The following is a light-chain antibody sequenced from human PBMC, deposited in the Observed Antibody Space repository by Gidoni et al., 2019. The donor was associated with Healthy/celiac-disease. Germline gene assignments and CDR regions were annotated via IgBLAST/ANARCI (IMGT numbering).Light chain of an antibody. CDR2: QDR. V-gene: IGLV3-1*01. CDR1: KLGDKY. Sequence: SYELTPPPSVSVSPGQPASITCSGDKLGDKYACWYQQKPGQSPVVVIYQDRKRPSGIPERFSGSNSGNTATLTISGTQAMDEADYYCQAWDSSTVVFGGGTKLTVL. CDR3: QAWDSSTVV. J-gene: IGLJ2*01.